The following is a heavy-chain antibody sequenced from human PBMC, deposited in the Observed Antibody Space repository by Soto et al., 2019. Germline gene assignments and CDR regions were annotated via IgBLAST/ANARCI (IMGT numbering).Heavy chain of an antibody. Sequence: ASVKVSCKASGYTFTGYYMHCVRQAPGQGLEWMGWINPNSCGTNYAQKFQGWVTMTRDTSISTAYMELSRLRSDDTAVYYCARDHAFGELDYGMDVWGQGTTVTVSS. CDR1: GYTFTGYY. V-gene: IGHV1-2*04. CDR3: ARDHAFGELDYGMDV. D-gene: IGHD3-10*01. CDR2: INPNSCGT. J-gene: IGHJ6*02.